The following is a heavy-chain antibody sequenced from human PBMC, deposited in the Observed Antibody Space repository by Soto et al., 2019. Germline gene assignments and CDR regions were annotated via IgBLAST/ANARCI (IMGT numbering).Heavy chain of an antibody. J-gene: IGHJ4*02. Sequence: EVQMVESGGGLVQPGGSLRLSCAVSGFTVITNYISWVRQAPGKGLEWVSDIYAGGNTYYADSVKGRFAISRDNSKNTLYIEMNSLRAEDTAVYYCARKKSIVGATGYFHYWGQGNLVSVSS. CDR2: IYAGGNT. D-gene: IGHD1-26*01. V-gene: IGHV3-66*01. CDR1: GFTVITNY. CDR3: ARKKSIVGATGYFHY.